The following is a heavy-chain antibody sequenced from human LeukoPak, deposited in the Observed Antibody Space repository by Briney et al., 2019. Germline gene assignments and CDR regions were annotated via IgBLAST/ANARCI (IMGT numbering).Heavy chain of an antibody. J-gene: IGHJ2*01. D-gene: IGHD4-17*01. CDR2: ISYDGDKK. CDR3: SKVDYGDFWYFDL. V-gene: IGHV3-30*18. CDR1: GLTFSNYG. Sequence: GRSLRLSCVASGLTFSNYGMHWVRQAPGKGLEWLAGISYDGDKKHYADSVKGRFTVSRDNSKSTVFLQMNSLRSDDMAVYYCSKVDYGDFWYFDLWGRGTLVSVSS.